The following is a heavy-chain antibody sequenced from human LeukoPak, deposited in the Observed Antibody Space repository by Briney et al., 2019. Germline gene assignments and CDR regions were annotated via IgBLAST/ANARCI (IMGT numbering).Heavy chain of an antibody. Sequence: PSETLSLTCTVSGGSTSSGSYYWSWIRQPAGKGLEWIGRIYTSGSTNHNPSLKSRVTISVDTSKNQFSLKLSSVTAADTAVYYCARDQSVDYDFWSGYKHDAFDIWGQGTMVTVSS. CDR3: ARDQSVDYDFWSGYKHDAFDI. CDR1: GGSTSSGSYY. CDR2: IYTSGST. V-gene: IGHV4-61*02. J-gene: IGHJ3*02. D-gene: IGHD3-3*01.